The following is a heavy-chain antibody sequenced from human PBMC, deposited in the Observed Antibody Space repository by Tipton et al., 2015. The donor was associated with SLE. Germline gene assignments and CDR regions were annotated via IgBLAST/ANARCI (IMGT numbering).Heavy chain of an antibody. D-gene: IGHD2-21*02. CDR2: IYTSGST. J-gene: IGHJ5*02. CDR1: GGSISSGSYY. Sequence: LRLSCTVSGGSISSGSYYWSWIRQPAGKGLEWIGHIYTSGSTNYNPSLKSRVTISVDTSKNQFSLKLSSVTAADTAVYYCARDLWTGDFGRFDPWGQGTLVTVSS. CDR3: ARDLWTGDFGRFDP. V-gene: IGHV4-61*09.